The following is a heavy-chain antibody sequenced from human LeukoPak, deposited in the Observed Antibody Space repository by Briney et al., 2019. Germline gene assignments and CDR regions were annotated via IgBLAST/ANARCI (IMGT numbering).Heavy chain of an antibody. CDR1: GYSISSGYY. CDR2: IYHSGST. V-gene: IGHV4-38-2*02. CDR3: ARVTPMATIVY. D-gene: IGHD5-24*01. J-gene: IGHJ4*02. Sequence: PSETLSLTCTVSGYSISSGYYWGWIRQPPGKGLEWIGSIYHSGSTYYNPSLKSRVTISVDTSKNKFSLKLSSVPAADTAVYYCARVTPMATIVYWGQGTLVTVSS.